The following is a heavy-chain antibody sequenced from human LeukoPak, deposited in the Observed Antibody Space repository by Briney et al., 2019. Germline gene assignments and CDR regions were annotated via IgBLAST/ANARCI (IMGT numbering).Heavy chain of an antibody. V-gene: IGHV4-39*01. CDR1: GGSISRSIYY. CDR2: IYYSGST. J-gene: IGHJ4*02. Sequence: SETLSLTCTVSGGSISRSIYYWAWIRQPQGKGLEWIGSIYYSGSTYYNPSLKSRVTISIDTSKNQFSLKLSSVTAADTAVYFCARQPSTSWYYFDYWGQGTLVTVSS. CDR3: ARQPSTSWYYFDY. D-gene: IGHD6-13*01.